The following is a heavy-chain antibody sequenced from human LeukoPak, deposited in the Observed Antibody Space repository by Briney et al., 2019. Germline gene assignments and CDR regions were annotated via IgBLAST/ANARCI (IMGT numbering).Heavy chain of an antibody. J-gene: IGHJ6*02. CDR3: AKALSKLVLGMDV. D-gene: IGHD6-6*01. CDR1: GFTFSSYG. CDR2: ISYDGSNK. V-gene: IGHV3-30*18. Sequence: GRSLRLSCAASGFTFSSYGMHWVRQAPDKGLEWVAVISYDGSNKYYADSVKGRFTISRDNSKNTLYLQMNSLRAEDTAVYYCAKALSKLVLGMDVWGQGTTVTVSS.